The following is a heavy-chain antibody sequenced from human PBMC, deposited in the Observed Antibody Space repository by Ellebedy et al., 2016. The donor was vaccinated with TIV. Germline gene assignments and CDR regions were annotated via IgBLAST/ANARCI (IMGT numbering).Heavy chain of an antibody. Sequence: SETLSLTCAVYGGSFSGYYWSWIRQPPGKGLEWIGEINHSGSTNYNPSLKSRVTISVDTSKNQFSLKLSSVTAADTAVYYCARHPVDHQILWFAHYDYWGQGTLVTVSS. CDR1: GGSFSGYY. CDR2: INHSGST. J-gene: IGHJ4*02. CDR3: ARHPVDHQILWFAHYDY. D-gene: IGHD3-10*01. V-gene: IGHV4-34*01.